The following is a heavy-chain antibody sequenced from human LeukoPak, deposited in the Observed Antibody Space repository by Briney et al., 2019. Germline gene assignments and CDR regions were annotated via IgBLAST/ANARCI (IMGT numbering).Heavy chain of an antibody. CDR1: GFTFNDYY. J-gene: IGHJ5*02. CDR2: IKIGGTNA. Sequence: GGSLRLSCAASGFTFNDYYMSWIRQAPGKGLEWLSYIKIGGTNAHYADSVKGRFTISRDNAKKFLYLEMNNLRAEDTAVYYCATDGAGFDTWGQGVLVTVSS. V-gene: IGHV3-11*01. CDR3: ATDGAGFDT.